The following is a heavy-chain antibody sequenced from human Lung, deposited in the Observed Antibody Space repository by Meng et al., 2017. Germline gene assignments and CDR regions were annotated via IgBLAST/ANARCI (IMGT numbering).Heavy chain of an antibody. J-gene: IGHJ4*02. Sequence: QVQLQQWGAGLLKPSETLSVTCAVYGGSFSGYYWSWIRQPPGKGLEWIGEIIDSGSTNYNPSLKSRVTISVDTSKNQFSLRVTSVTAADRAVYYCVRRTYSSGWYFDYWGQGTLVTVSS. CDR2: IIDSGST. V-gene: IGHV4-34*02. D-gene: IGHD6-19*01. CDR3: VRRTYSSGWYFDY. CDR1: GGSFSGYY.